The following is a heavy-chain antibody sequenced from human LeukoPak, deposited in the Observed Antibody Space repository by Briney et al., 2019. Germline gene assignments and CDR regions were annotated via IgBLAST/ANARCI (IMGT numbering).Heavy chain of an antibody. CDR3: ARAGSHRNSGYDY. D-gene: IGHD5-12*01. CDR2: ISTTGTI. J-gene: IGHJ4*02. Sequence: GGSLRLSCAASGFTFSTYIMNWVRQAPGKGLEWISYISTTGTIYYADSVEGRFTISRDNAKNSLYLQMNSLRAEDTGVYYCARAGSHRNSGYDYWGQGTLVTVSS. CDR1: GFTFSTYI. V-gene: IGHV3-48*04.